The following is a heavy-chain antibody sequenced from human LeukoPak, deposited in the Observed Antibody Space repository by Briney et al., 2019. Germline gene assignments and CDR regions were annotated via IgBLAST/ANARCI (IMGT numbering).Heavy chain of an antibody. J-gene: IGHJ5*02. Sequence: PGGFLRLSCAASGVNISSYAMSWVRQAPGKGLEWVSAINGRGDNTYYADFVKGRFTISRDNSKSTVYLQMNSLRTEDTAVYYCAKDRVSPGFNWFDPWGQGTLVTVSS. D-gene: IGHD2/OR15-2a*01. CDR3: AKDRVSPGFNWFDP. CDR1: GVNISSYA. V-gene: IGHV3-23*01. CDR2: INGRGDNT.